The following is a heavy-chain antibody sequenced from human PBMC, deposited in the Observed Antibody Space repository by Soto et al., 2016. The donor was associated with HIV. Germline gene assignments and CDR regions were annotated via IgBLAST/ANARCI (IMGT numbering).Heavy chain of an antibody. CDR2: INPNGGST. J-gene: IGHJ4*02. V-gene: IGHV1-46*01. Sequence: QVQLVQSGAEVKKAGASVKVSCKASGYTFTTYYLNWVRQAPGQGLEWMGMINPNGGSTSYAQKFQGRVTMTRDTSTSTVYMELSSLRSDDTAVYYCASTGGYSSGYYFDYWGQGTLVTVSS. D-gene: IGHD6-19*01. CDR1: GYTFTTYY. CDR3: ASTGGYSSGYYFDY.